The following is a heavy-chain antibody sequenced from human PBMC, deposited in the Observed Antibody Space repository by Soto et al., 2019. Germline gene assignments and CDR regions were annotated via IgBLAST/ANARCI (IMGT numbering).Heavy chain of an antibody. D-gene: IGHD4-17*01. CDR3: ARATTTWHYYYYYYMDV. CDR1: GDSVSSNSSA. Sequence: SQTLSLTCAISGDSVSSNSSAWNWIRQSPSRGLEWLGRTYYRSKWYNDYPGSVKGRFTISRENAKNSLYLQMNSLRAGDTAVYYCARATTTWHYYYYYYMDVWGKGTTVTVSS. J-gene: IGHJ6*03. V-gene: IGHV6-1*01. CDR2: TYYRSKWYN.